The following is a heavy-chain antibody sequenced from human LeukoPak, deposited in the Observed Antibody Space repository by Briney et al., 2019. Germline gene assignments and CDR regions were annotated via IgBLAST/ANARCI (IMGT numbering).Heavy chain of an antibody. V-gene: IGHV1-8*03. Sequence: GASVKVSCRASGYTFTNCDINWVRQTTAQGLEWMGWMKPNSGDTGYAQKFQGRVTITRDTSIGTAYMELSSLTSEDTAVYYCARMNRDEEQRWNSFDPWGQRTLVTVSS. CDR1: GYTFTNCD. CDR2: MKPNSGDT. D-gene: IGHD6-25*01. J-gene: IGHJ5*02. CDR3: ARMNRDEEQRWNSFDP.